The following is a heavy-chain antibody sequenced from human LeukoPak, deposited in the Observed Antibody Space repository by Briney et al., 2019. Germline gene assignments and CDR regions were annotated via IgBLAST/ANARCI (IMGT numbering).Heavy chain of an antibody. CDR1: GFPFSSHW. CDR2: ISHDGSEK. D-gene: IGHD6-19*01. CDR3: ASGGGWVFFN. V-gene: IGHV3-7*01. Sequence: GGSLRLSCAASGFPFSSHWLSWFRQSPGKGLEWVAHISHDGSEKHYVDSVKGRFTISRDNARNSQFLQMNSLRVDDTAVYYCASGGGWVFFNWGQGTLVTISS. J-gene: IGHJ4*02.